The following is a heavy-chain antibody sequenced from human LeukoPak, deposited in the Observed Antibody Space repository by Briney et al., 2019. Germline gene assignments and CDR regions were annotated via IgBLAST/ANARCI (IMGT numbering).Heavy chain of an antibody. CDR3: XKDRXXSGYXXXXFDY. V-gene: IGHV3-30*18. CDR2: ISYDGSNK. D-gene: IGHD3-22*01. J-gene: IGHJ4*02. Sequence: GGSLRLSCAASGFTFSSYGMHWVRQAPGKGLEWVAVISYDGSNKYYADSVKGRFTISRDNSKNTLYLQMNSLRAEDTAVYYXXKDRXXSGYXXXXFDYWGQGTLVTVSS. CDR1: GFTFSSYG.